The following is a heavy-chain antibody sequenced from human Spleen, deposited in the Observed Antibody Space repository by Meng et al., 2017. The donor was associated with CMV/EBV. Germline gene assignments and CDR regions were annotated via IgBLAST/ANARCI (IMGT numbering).Heavy chain of an antibody. D-gene: IGHD6-13*01. CDR2: IKQDGSEK. V-gene: IGHV3-7*01. Sequence: GGSLRLSCVGSGFTFSNYYMTWVRQAPGKGLEWVANIKQDGSEKYYVDSVKGRFTISRDNAQSSLYLQMNSLRAEDTAVYYCARLGLAVAGSPGMDVWGQGTAVTVSS. CDR1: GFTFSNYY. CDR3: ARLGLAVAGSPGMDV. J-gene: IGHJ6*02.